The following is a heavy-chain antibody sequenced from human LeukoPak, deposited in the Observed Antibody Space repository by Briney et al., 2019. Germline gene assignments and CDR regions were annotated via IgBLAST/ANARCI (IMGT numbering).Heavy chain of an antibody. V-gene: IGHV4-4*02. CDR2: IYHSGST. J-gene: IGHJ4*02. CDR1: AGSISSSNW. D-gene: IGHD6-13*01. CDR3: ARGKRSSWYPYFDY. Sequence: SGTLSLTCAVSAGSISSSNWWSRVRRPPGKGLEWIGEIYHSGSTNDNPSLKSRVTISVDKSKNQFSLKLSSVTAADTAVYYCARGKRSSWYPYFDYWGQGTLVTVSS.